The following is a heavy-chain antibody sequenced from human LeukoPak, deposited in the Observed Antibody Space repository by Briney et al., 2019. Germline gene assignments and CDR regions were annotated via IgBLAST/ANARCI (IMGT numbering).Heavy chain of an antibody. CDR2: ISGSGGST. V-gene: IGHV3-23*01. D-gene: IGHD2-21*02. CDR1: GFTFSSYG. Sequence: PGGTLRLSCAASGFTFSSYGMSWVRQAPGKGLEWVSAISGSGGSTYYADSVKGRFTISRDNSKNTLYLQMNSLRAEDTAVYYCAKDSYCGGDCYPFDYWGQGTLVTVSS. CDR3: AKDSYCGGDCYPFDY. J-gene: IGHJ4*02.